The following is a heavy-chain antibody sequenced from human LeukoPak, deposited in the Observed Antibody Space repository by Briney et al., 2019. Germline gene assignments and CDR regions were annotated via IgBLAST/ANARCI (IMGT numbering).Heavy chain of an antibody. CDR3: ARFDYGDSAGRAGPLNF. J-gene: IGHJ4*02. CDR2: IYYSGST. V-gene: IGHV4-39*07. CDR1: GGSISSSSYY. Sequence: SETLSLTCTVSGGSISSSSYYWGWIRQPPGKGLEWIGSIYYSGSTYYNPSLKSRVTISVDTSKNQFSLRLSSVTAADTAVYYCARFDYGDSAGRAGPLNFWGQGTLVTVSS. D-gene: IGHD4-17*01.